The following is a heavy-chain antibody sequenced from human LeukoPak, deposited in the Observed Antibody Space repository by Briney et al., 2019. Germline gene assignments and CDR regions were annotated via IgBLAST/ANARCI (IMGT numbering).Heavy chain of an antibody. CDR1: GGPFSGYY. CDR2: INHSGNT. D-gene: IGHD1-26*01. Sequence: SETLSLTCAVYGGPFSGYYWIGIRQPPGKGLECIGEINHSGNTNYNPPLKSRVPISVDTPKNQYSPKLSSVTAADTAVYYCARGEWELPYYPWFDPWGQGTLVTVSS. V-gene: IGHV4-34*01. J-gene: IGHJ5*02. CDR3: ARGEWELPYYPWFDP.